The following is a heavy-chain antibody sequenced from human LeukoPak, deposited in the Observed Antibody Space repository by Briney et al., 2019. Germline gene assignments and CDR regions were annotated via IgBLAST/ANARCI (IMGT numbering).Heavy chain of an antibody. J-gene: IGHJ4*02. CDR3: ASAYSSGRPAPFEGY. Sequence: KPGGSLRLSCAASGFTFSSYAMSWVRQAPGKGLEWVSAISSSSSYIYYADSVKGRFTISRDNAKNSLYLQMNSLRAEDTAVYYCASAYSSGRPAPFEGYWGQGTLVTVSS. V-gene: IGHV3-21*01. CDR2: ISSSSSYI. D-gene: IGHD6-19*01. CDR1: GFTFSSYA.